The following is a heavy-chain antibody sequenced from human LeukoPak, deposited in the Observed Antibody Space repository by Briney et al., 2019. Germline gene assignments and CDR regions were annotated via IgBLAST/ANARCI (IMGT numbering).Heavy chain of an antibody. CDR3: ARGVEYSSSSGLGY. CDR2: IYYSGST. J-gene: IGHJ4*02. Sequence: SETLSLTCTVSGGSISSYYWSWIRQPPGKGLEWIGYIYYSGSTNYNPSLKSRVTISADTSKNQFSLKLSSVTAADTAVYYCARGVEYSSSSGLGYWGQGTLVTVSS. CDR1: GGSISSYY. V-gene: IGHV4-59*01. D-gene: IGHD6-6*01.